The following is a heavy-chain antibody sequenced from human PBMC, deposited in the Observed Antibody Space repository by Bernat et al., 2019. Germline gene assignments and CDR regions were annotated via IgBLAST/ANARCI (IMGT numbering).Heavy chain of an antibody. V-gene: IGHV2-26*01. J-gene: IGHJ4*02. CDR1: GFSLSNARMG. D-gene: IGHD6-19*01. Sequence: QVTLKESGPVLVKPTETLTLTCTVSGFSLSNARMGVSWIRQPPGKALEWLAHIFSNDEKYYSTSLKSRLTISKDTSKSQVVLTMTNMDPVDTATYYCARRSGWYSFDYWGQGTLVTVSS. CDR3: ARRSGWYSFDY. CDR2: IFSNDEK.